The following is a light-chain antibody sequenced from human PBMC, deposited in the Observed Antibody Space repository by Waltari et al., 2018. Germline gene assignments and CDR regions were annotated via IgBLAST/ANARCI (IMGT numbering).Light chain of an antibody. J-gene: IGKJ4*01. CDR2: SAS. V-gene: IGKV3-15*01. Sequence: EIVMTQSPATLSVSPGERAILSVRASQSVSGYLAWYQQKPGQAPRLLIYSASTRVTGIPARFSGSGSGTEFTLTISSLQSEDFAVYHCQQYNDWLAPTFGGGTKVEI. CDR1: QSVSGY. CDR3: QQYNDWLAPT.